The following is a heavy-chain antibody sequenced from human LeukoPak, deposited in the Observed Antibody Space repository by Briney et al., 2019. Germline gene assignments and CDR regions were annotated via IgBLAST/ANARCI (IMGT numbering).Heavy chain of an antibody. V-gene: IGHV4-4*07. CDR1: GGSISSYY. D-gene: IGHD6-19*01. Sequence: SETLSLTCTVSGGSISSYYWSWIRQPAGKGLEWIGRIYTSGSTNYNPSLKSRVTMSVDTSKNQFPLKLSSVTAADTAVYYCARDQPGIALAGFLRRFDYWGQGTLVTVSS. J-gene: IGHJ4*02. CDR2: IYTSGST. CDR3: ARDQPGIALAGFLRRFDY.